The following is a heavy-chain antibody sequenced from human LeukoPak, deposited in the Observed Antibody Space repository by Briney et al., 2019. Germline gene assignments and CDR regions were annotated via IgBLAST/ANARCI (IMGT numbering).Heavy chain of an antibody. Sequence: PAETLSLTFIVSVGSISSGSYYWRWIREPTGKGLEGFVRFYSSGSNNFSPSLKTRITISVDTSKNQFSLKLSSVTAADTAVYYCAREFYISWFDPWGQGTLVTVSS. D-gene: IGHD2/OR15-2a*01. CDR2: FYSSGSN. J-gene: IGHJ5*02. CDR1: VGSISSGSYY. CDR3: AREFYISWFDP. V-gene: IGHV4-61*02.